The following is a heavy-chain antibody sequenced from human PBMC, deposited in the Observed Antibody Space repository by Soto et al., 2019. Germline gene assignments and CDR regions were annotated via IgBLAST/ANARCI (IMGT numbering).Heavy chain of an antibody. J-gene: IGHJ6*02. V-gene: IGHV3-23*01. CDR2: ISGSGGST. D-gene: IGHD1-26*01. CDR3: ASLHPGTSGSRTYYGMDV. Sequence: PGGSLRLSCAASGFTFSSYAMSWVRQAPGKGLEWVSAISGSGGSTYYADSVKGRFTISRDNSKNTLYLQMNSLRAEDTAVYYCASLHPGTSGSRTYYGMDVWGQGTTVTVSS. CDR1: GFTFSSYA.